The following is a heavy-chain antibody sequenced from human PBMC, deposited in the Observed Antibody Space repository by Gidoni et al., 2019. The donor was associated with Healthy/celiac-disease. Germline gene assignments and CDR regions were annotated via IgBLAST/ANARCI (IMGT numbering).Heavy chain of an antibody. D-gene: IGHD5-18*01. CDR3: ARGGYSYGYGYYYYYGMDV. V-gene: IGHV1-69*01. Sequence: QVQLVQSGAEVEKPGSSVKVPCKASGGTFSSYAISWVRQAPGQGLEWMGGIIPIFGTANYAQKFQGRVTITADESTSTAYMELSSLRSEDTAVYYCARGGYSYGYGYYYYYGMDVWGQGTTVTVSS. J-gene: IGHJ6*02. CDR2: IIPIFGTA. CDR1: GGTFSSYA.